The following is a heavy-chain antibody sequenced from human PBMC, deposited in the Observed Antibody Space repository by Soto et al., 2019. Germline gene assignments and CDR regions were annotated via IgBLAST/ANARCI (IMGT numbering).Heavy chain of an antibody. Sequence: ASVKVSCKASGGTFSSYAISWVRQAPGQGLEWMGGIIPIFGTANYAQKFQGRVTITADESTSTAYMELSSLRSEDTAVYYCATYSSSWYAWFDPWGQGTLVTVS. CDR1: GGTFSSYA. V-gene: IGHV1-69*13. CDR3: ATYSSSWYAWFDP. D-gene: IGHD6-13*01. CDR2: IIPIFGTA. J-gene: IGHJ5*02.